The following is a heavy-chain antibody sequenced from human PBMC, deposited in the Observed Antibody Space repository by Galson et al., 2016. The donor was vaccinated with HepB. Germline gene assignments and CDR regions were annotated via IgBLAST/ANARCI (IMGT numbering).Heavy chain of an antibody. V-gene: IGHV3-21*01. CDR2: ISRGSSYK. CDR3: ARDRYGSGFDASDI. CDR1: GFTFSSYR. Sequence: SLRLSCAASGFTFSSYRMNWVRQAPGKGLEWVSSISRGSSYKYYADSVKGRFTISRDNAKNSLYLQMNSLRAEDTAVYYCARDRYGSGFDASDIWGQGTMVTVSS. J-gene: IGHJ3*02. D-gene: IGHD3-10*01.